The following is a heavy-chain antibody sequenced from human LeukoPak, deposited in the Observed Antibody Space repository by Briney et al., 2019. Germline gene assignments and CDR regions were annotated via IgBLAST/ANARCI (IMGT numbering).Heavy chain of an antibody. CDR1: GYSFTSYW. J-gene: IGHJ5*02. V-gene: IGHV5-51*01. CDR2: IFPGDSDT. Sequence: GESLKISCKGSGYSFTSYWNGWVRQMPGKGLEWMGIIFPGDSDTRYSPSFQGQVTISADKSINTAYLQWSTLKASDTAMYYCARRDYYGSGSYNWFDPWGQGTLVTVSS. D-gene: IGHD3-10*01. CDR3: ARRDYYGSGSYNWFDP.